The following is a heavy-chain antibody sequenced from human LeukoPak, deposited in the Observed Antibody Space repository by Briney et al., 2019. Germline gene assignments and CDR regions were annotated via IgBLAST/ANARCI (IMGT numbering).Heavy chain of an antibody. CDR1: GGSFSGYY. J-gene: IGHJ5*02. D-gene: IGHD3-10*01. CDR2: INHSGST. Sequence: SETLSLTCAVYGGSFSGYYWSWIRQPPGKGLEWIGEINHSGSTNYNPSLKSRVTISVDTSKNQFSLKLSSVTAADTAVHYCAREYYGSGSYYKAWFDPWGQGTLVTVSS. V-gene: IGHV4-34*01. CDR3: AREYYGSGSYYKAWFDP.